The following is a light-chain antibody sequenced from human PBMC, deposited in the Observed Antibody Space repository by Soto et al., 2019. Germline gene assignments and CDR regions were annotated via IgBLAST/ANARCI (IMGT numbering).Light chain of an antibody. Sequence: EIVFTQSPSTLSLSPGERAPLSCRASQSVSSYLAWYQQKPGQAPRLLIYDASSRATGIPARFSGSGSGTDFTLTISSLEPEDFAVYYCQQRSNWPRTFGQGTKVDIK. CDR2: DAS. V-gene: IGKV3-11*01. CDR1: QSVSSY. J-gene: IGKJ1*01. CDR3: QQRSNWPRT.